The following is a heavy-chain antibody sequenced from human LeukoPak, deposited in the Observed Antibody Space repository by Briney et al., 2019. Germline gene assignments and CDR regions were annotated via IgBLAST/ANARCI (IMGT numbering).Heavy chain of an antibody. Sequence: ASVKVSCKASGYTFTGYYMHWVRQAPGQGLEWMGWIDPNSGGTNYAQKFQGRVTMTRDTSISTAYMELSRLRSDDTAVYYCARVLDYGDYADYYYGTDVWGQGTTVTVSS. D-gene: IGHD4-17*01. V-gene: IGHV1-2*02. J-gene: IGHJ6*02. CDR3: ARVLDYGDYADYYYGTDV. CDR2: IDPNSGGT. CDR1: GYTFTGYY.